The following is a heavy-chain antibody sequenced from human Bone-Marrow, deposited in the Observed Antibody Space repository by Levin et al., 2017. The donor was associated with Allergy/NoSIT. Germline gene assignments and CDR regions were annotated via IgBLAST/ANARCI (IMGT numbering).Heavy chain of an antibody. Sequence: PSETLSLTCTVSGGSINNYYWSWIRQPPGKGLEWIGHIYYTGTTNYNPSLESRVTISVDTSKNQFSLRLTSVTAADTAVYYCARDVSNYYYYSDMDVWGQGTMVTVSS. J-gene: IGHJ6*02. CDR3: ARDVSNYYYYSDMDV. V-gene: IGHV4-59*01. CDR2: IYYTGTT. CDR1: GGSINNYY.